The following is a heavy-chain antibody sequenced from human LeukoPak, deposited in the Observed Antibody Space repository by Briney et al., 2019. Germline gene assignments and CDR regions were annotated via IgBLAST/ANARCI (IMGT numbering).Heavy chain of an antibody. CDR1: GFTFSSNY. Sequence: GGSLRLSCAASGFTFSSNYMSWVRQAPGKGLEWVSVIYSGGSTYYADSVKGRFTISRDNSKNMLYLQMNSLRAEDTAVYYCASTHSSGWSYYFDYWGQGTLVTVSS. D-gene: IGHD6-19*01. CDR2: IYSGGST. V-gene: IGHV3-66*02. J-gene: IGHJ4*02. CDR3: ASTHSSGWSYYFDY.